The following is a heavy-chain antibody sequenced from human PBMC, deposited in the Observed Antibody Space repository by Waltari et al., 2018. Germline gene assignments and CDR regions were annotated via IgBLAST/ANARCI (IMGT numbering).Heavy chain of an antibody. J-gene: IGHJ3*02. Sequence: EVQLVQSGAEVKKPGESLKISCKGSGYSFTSYWIGWVRQMPGKGLEWMGIIYPGDSDTRYSPSFPGQVTISADKSISTAYLQWSSLKASDTTMYYCARSKWLLLVPDAFDIWGQGTMVTVSS. CDR1: GYSFTSYW. V-gene: IGHV5-51*03. CDR2: IYPGDSDT. D-gene: IGHD3-22*01. CDR3: ARSKWLLLVPDAFDI.